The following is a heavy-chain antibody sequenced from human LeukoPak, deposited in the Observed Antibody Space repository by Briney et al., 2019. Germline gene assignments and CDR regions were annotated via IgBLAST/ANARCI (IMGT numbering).Heavy chain of an antibody. V-gene: IGHV4-30-2*01. CDR2: IYHSGST. J-gene: IGHJ4*02. CDR1: GGSISSGGYY. D-gene: IGHD3-9*01. Sequence: SETLSLTCTVSGGSISSGGYYWSWIRQPPGKGLEWIGYIYHSGSTYYNPSLKSRVTISVDTSKNQFSLKLSSVTAADTAVYYCARVAQFDLGSMYWGQGTLVTVSS. CDR3: ARVAQFDLGSMY.